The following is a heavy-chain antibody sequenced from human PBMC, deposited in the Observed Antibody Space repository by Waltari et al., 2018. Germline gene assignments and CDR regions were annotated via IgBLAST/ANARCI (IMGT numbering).Heavy chain of an antibody. J-gene: IGHJ4*02. CDR1: GGTFSTYD. Sequence: QVQLVQSGAEVKKPGSSVKVSCQASGGTFSTYDISWVRQAPGQGLEWMGRINPIFGRANYAQKFQGRVTITADESTSTAYMEMSSLRSDDTAVYYCARVERGTSREDFWGQGTLVTVSS. D-gene: IGHD1-1*01. CDR2: INPIFGRA. V-gene: IGHV1-69*18. CDR3: ARVERGTSREDF.